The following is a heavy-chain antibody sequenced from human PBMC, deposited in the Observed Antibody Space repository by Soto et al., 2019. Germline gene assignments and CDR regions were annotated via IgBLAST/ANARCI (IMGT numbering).Heavy chain of an antibody. D-gene: IGHD3-16*01. V-gene: IGHV3-53*01. CDR1: GFSVSATY. J-gene: IGHJ4*02. CDR3: ARASSRWGSDAAH. CDR2: IYSGGST. Sequence: EVHLVESGGGLIQPGGSLRLSCAASGFSVSATYMSWVRQAPGKGLEWVSAIYSGGSTVYADSVKGRFTISRDNSKNTLYLQMNSLRAEDTAVYSCARASSRWGSDAAHWGQGTLVTVSP.